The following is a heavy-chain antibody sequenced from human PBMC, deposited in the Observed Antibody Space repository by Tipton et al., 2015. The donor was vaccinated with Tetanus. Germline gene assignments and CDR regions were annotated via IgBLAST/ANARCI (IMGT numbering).Heavy chain of an antibody. Sequence: TLSLTCSVSGGSISSGDYFWSWIRQLPGKGLERLGNFHHSGSTYYDPSLKSRVTISTDTSKNQFSLKLSSVTAADTAVYYCARGGGTVGSIPLYSWLDPWGQGTLVTVSS. CDR2: FHHSGST. D-gene: IGHD1-26*01. CDR3: ARGGGTVGSIPLYSWLDP. J-gene: IGHJ5*02. CDR1: GGSISSGDYF. V-gene: IGHV4-31*03.